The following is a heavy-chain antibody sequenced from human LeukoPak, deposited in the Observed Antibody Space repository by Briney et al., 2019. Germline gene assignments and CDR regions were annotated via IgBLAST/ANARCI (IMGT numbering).Heavy chain of an antibody. CDR2: IWYDGSNK. V-gene: IGHV3-33*01. CDR1: GYTFSSYG. CDR3: ARDGSEIYSGGLDY. D-gene: IGHD1-26*01. J-gene: IGHJ4*02. Sequence: GGSLRLSFAAFGYTFSSYGMHWVRQAPGKGLEWVAVIWYDGSNKYYADSVKGRFTISRDNSKNTLYLQMNSLRAEDTAVYYCARDGSEIYSGGLDYWGQGTLVTVSS.